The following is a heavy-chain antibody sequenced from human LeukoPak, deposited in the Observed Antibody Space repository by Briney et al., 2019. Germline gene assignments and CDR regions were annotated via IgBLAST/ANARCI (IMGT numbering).Heavy chain of an antibody. CDR2: ISWNSGSI. CDR3: AKGRYCGGDCYSYYGMDV. J-gene: IGHJ6*02. D-gene: IGHD2-21*02. CDR1: GFTFDDYA. Sequence: GGSLRLSCAASGFTFDDYAVHWVRQAPGKGLEWVSGISWNSGSIGYADSVKGRFIISRDNAKNSLYLQMNSLRAEDTALYYCAKGRYCGGDCYSYYGMDVWGQGTTVTVSS. V-gene: IGHV3-9*01.